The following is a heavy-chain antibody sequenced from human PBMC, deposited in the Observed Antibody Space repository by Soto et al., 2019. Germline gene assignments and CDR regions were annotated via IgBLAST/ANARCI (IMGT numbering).Heavy chain of an antibody. CDR3: ARDLGGYVHLWDKSNY. J-gene: IGHJ4*02. D-gene: IGHD5-12*01. Sequence: VQLVESGGGVVQPGASLRLSCAASGFRFSGFAMQWVRQAPGKGLEWVAVTSFDASENFYVDSVKGRFSISRDDSQNTVFLQMNGLRPEDTGIYYCARDLGGYVHLWDKSNYWGQGTLVNVSS. CDR1: GFRFSGFA. CDR2: TSFDASEN. V-gene: IGHV3-30*04.